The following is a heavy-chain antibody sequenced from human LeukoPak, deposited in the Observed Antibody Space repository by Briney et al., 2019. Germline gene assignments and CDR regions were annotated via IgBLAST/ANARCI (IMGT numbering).Heavy chain of an antibody. V-gene: IGHV1-69*04. CDR2: IIPILGIA. CDR1: GGTFSSYA. J-gene: IGHJ4*02. CDR3: ASRESYYYDRSGGFDY. Sequence: SVKVSCKASGGTFSSYAISWVRQAPGQGLEWMGRIIPILGIANYAQKFQGRVTITADKSTSTAYMELSSLRSEDTAVYYCASRESYYYDRSGGFDYWGQGTLVTVSS. D-gene: IGHD3-22*01.